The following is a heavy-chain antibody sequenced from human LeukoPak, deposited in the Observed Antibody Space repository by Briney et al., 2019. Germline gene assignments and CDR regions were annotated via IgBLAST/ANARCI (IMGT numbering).Heavy chain of an antibody. CDR3: ASSGGRNLDAFDI. Sequence: SGTLSLTCAVSGGSISSSNWWSWVRQPPGKGLEWIGEIYHSGSTNYNPSLKSRVTISVDKSKNQFSLKLSSVTAADTAVYYCASSGGRNLDAFDIWGQGTMVTVSS. J-gene: IGHJ3*02. CDR2: IYHSGST. CDR1: GGSISSSNW. D-gene: IGHD6-19*01. V-gene: IGHV4-4*02.